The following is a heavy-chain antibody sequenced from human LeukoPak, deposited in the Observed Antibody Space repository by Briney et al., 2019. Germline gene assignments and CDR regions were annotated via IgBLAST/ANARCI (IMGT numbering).Heavy chain of an antibody. V-gene: IGHV4-4*07. CDR2: IYPSGST. J-gene: IGHJ6*02. CDR1: GGSISSYV. D-gene: IGHD3-22*01. Sequence: SETLSLTCTVSGGSISSYVWSWIRQAAGKGLEWIGRIYPSGSTKYSPSLKSRVTMSVDTSKNQFSLKLSSVTAADTAVYYCARAAAFYYDSSGYYTSPYYYGMDVWGQGTTVAVSS. CDR3: ARAAAFYYDSSGYYTSPYYYGMDV.